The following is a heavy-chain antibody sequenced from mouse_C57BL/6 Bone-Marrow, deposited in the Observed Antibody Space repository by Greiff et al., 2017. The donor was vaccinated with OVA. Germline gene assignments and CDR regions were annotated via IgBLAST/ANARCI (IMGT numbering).Heavy chain of an antibody. CDR3: ARSPLFITTVVATDY. CDR1: GYTFTGYW. Sequence: QVQLKQSGAELMKPGASVKLSCKATGYTFTGYWIEWVKQRPGHGLEWIGEILPGSGSTNYNEKFKGKATFTADTSSNTAYMQLSSLTTEDSAIYYCARSPLFITTVVATDYWGQGTTLTVSS. V-gene: IGHV1-9*01. J-gene: IGHJ2*01. CDR2: ILPGSGST. D-gene: IGHD1-1*01.